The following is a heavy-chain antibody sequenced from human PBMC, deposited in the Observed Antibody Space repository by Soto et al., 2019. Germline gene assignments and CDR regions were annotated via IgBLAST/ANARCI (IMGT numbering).Heavy chain of an antibody. V-gene: IGHV3-73*01. CDR1: WFTFRDAA. Sequence: GGSPRLSCAAFWFTFRDAAIYSVRQASGKGLEWVGRTRSKVNNYATAYAASVKGRFTISRDESKNTAYLQMNSLKTEDTAVYYCTRHLVDYWGQGTLVTVSS. CDR3: TRHLVDY. CDR2: TRSKVNNYAT. J-gene: IGHJ4*02. D-gene: IGHD2-15*01.